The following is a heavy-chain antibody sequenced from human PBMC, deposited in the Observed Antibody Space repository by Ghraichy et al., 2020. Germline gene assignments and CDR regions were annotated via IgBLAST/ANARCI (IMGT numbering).Heavy chain of an antibody. CDR2: ISHSGST. CDR3: AGATYDNSGFTINH. J-gene: IGHJ5*02. D-gene: IGHD3-22*01. CDR1: GDSMPFDHW. V-gene: IGHV4-4*02. Sequence: SETLSLTCAVSGDSMPFDHWWTWVRQPPGKGLEWIGEISHSGSTKYNPSLESRVTISLDKSRKQCSLNLNSVTAADTAVYFCAGATYDNSGFTINHWGQGSLVTVSS.